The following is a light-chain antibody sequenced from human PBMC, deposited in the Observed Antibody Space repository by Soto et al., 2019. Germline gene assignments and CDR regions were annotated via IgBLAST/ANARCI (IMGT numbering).Light chain of an antibody. CDR2: DAS. CDR3: QQRSNWPIP. CDR1: QSVSSY. Sequence: GLKQSPATLSLSPGERATLSCRASQSVSSYLAWYQQKPGQAPRLLIYDASNRATGIPARFSGSGSGTDFTLTISSLEPEDFAVYYCQQRSNWPIPFGQGTRLEIK. V-gene: IGKV3-11*01. J-gene: IGKJ5*01.